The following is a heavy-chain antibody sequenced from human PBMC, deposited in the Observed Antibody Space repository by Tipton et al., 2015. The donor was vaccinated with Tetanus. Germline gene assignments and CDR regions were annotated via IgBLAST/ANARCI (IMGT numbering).Heavy chain of an antibody. CDR1: GGSISSYY. D-gene: IGHD3-3*01. CDR3: ARGNYDFWSGKGAFDY. Sequence: TLSLTCTASGGSISSYYWSWIRQPPGKGLEWLGYIYYSGNINYNPSLKGRVTISVDTSKNQFSLKLSSVTTADTAVYYCARGNYDFWSGKGAFDYWGQGTLVTVSS. J-gene: IGHJ4*02. V-gene: IGHV4-59*12. CDR2: IYYSGNI.